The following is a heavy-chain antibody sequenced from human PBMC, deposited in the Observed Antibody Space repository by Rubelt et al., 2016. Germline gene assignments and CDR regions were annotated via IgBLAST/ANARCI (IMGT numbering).Heavy chain of an antibody. V-gene: IGHV2-5*02. J-gene: IGHJ2*01. CDR3: AHRKRDCGGDCAKGWYFDL. CDR1: GLSLKSSEVG. D-gene: IGHD2-21*02. CDR2: IYRDDDQ. Sequence: QITLKESGPTLVKPTQTLTLTCTFSGLSLKSSEVGVAWIRQPPGKALEWLAFIYRDDDQRYSPSLKSRLTITKDTSNSQVVLTLTNMDPVDTATDYCAHRKRDCGGDCAKGWYFDLWGRGTLVTVSS.